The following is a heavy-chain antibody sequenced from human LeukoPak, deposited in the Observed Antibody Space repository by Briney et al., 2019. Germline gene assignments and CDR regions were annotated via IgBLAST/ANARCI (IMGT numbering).Heavy chain of an antibody. CDR1: GFTFSSYG. Sequence: PGGSLRLSCAASGFTFSSYGMHWVRQAPGKGLEWVTFTRYDGSNKYYADSVKGRFTISRDNSKNTLYLQMNSLRAEDTAVYYCAIEENYYGPLEYWGQGTLVTVSS. V-gene: IGHV3-30*02. D-gene: IGHD3-10*01. J-gene: IGHJ4*02. CDR3: AIEENYYGPLEY. CDR2: TRYDGSNK.